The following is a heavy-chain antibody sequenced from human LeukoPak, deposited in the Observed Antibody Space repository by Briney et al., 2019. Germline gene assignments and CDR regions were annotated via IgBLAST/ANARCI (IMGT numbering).Heavy chain of an antibody. CDR1: GFTFSNAW. J-gene: IGHJ5*02. V-gene: IGHV3-30-3*01. CDR3: AGQVLEWSGGWFDP. CDR2: ISYDGSNK. Sequence: PGGSLRLSCAASGFTFSNAWMSWVRQAPGKGLEWVAVISYDGSNKYYADSVKSRFTISRDNSKNTLYLQMNSLRAEDTAVYYCAGQVLEWSGGWFDPWGQGTLVTVSS. D-gene: IGHD3-3*01.